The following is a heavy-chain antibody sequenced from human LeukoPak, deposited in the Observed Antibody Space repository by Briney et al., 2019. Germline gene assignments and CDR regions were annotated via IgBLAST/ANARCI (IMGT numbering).Heavy chain of an antibody. J-gene: IGHJ5*02. CDR1: GYTFTSYG. D-gene: IGHD2-15*01. CDR3: AREYCSGGSCYKHRWFDP. Sequence: ASVKVSCKASGYTFTSYGISWVRQAPGQGREWMGWISAYNGNTNYAQKLQGRVTMTTDTSTSTAYMELRSLRSDDTAVYYCAREYCSGGSCYKHRWFDPWGQGTLVTVSS. CDR2: ISAYNGNT. V-gene: IGHV1-18*04.